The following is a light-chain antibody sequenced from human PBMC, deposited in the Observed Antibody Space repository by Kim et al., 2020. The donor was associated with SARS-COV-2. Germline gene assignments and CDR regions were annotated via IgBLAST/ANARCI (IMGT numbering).Light chain of an antibody. Sequence: ASVGDRVTITCQARQDIDKYLKWKQQKPGKAPKLLIDDASNLERGVPSRFSGGRSGTDFTFTISGLQPEDFATYYCQQYDNHPYTFGQGTKLEI. CDR2: DAS. J-gene: IGKJ2*01. CDR3: QQYDNHPYT. V-gene: IGKV1-33*01. CDR1: QDIDKY.